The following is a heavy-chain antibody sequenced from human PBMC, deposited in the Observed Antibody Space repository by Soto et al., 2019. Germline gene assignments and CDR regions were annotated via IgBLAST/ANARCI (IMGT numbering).Heavy chain of an antibody. Sequence: SVKVSCKASGGTFSSYAISWVRQAPGQGLEWMGGIIPIFGTANYAQKFQGRITITADESTSTAYMELSSLRSEDTAVYYCAREGASSSWYGGFDYWGQGTLVTVSS. CDR1: GGTFSSYA. D-gene: IGHD6-13*01. V-gene: IGHV1-69*13. CDR3: AREGASSSWYGGFDY. J-gene: IGHJ4*02. CDR2: IIPIFGTA.